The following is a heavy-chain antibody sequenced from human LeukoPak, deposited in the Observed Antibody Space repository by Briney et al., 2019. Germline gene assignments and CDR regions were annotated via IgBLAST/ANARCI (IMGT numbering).Heavy chain of an antibody. CDR1: GYTFTSYY. CDR2: INPSGGST. D-gene: IGHD6-6*01. V-gene: IGHV1-46*01. CDR3: ARGPHAARPDY. J-gene: IGHJ4*02. Sequence: ASVTVSCTASGYTFTSYYMHWVRQAPGQGLEWMGIINPSGGSTSYAQKFQGRVTMTRDTSTSTAYMELRSLRSDDTAVYYCARGPHAARPDYWGQGTLVTVSS.